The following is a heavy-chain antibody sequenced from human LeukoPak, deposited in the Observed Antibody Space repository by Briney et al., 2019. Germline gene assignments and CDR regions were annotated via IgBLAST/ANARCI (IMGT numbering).Heavy chain of an antibody. CDR1: GGSISSYY. J-gene: IGHJ5*02. V-gene: IGHV4-59*01. CDR2: IYYSGST. D-gene: IGHD2-2*01. Sequence: SETLSLTCTVSGGSISSYYWSWLRQPPGKGLEWIGYIYYSGSTNYNPSLKSRVTISVDTSKNQFSLKLSSVTAADTAVYYCARDVGYYCSSTSCYSANWFDPWGQGTLVTGSS. CDR3: ARDVGYYCSSTSCYSANWFDP.